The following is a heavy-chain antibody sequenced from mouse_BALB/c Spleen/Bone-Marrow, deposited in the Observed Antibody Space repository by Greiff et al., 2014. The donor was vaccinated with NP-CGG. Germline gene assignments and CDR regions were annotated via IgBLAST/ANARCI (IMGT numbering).Heavy chain of an antibody. D-gene: IGHD2-3*01. Sequence: EVKLQESGGGLVQPGGSLRLSCATSGFTFSDFYMEWVRQSPGKRLEWIAASRNKANDYTTEYGASVKGRFIVSRDTSQSILYLQTNALRAEDTAIHYCARDPRWLLAMDYWGQGTSVTVSS. CDR2: SRNKANDYTT. V-gene: IGHV7-1*02. CDR3: ARDPRWLLAMDY. J-gene: IGHJ4*01. CDR1: GFTFSDFY.